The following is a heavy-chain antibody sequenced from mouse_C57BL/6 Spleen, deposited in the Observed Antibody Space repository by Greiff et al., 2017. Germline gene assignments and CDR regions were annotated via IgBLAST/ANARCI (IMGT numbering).Heavy chain of an antibody. CDR2: IYPYNSGT. Sequence: VQLQQSGPELVKPGASVKLSCKASGYTFTGYNMDWVKQRPGKSLEWIGDIYPYNSGTHYNQKFKGKATLTVDKSSSTAYMQLRSLTSEDTAGDYCAKTGSDAMDYWGQGTSVTVSS. V-gene: IGHV1-18*01. CDR1: GYTFTGYN. J-gene: IGHJ4*01. CDR3: AKTGSDAMDY.